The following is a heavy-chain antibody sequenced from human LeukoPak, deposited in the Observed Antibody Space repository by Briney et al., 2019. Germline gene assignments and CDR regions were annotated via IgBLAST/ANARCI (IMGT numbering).Heavy chain of an antibody. Sequence: PGGSLRLSCAAFGFTFSDYYMSWIRQAPGKGLEWVSYITSSGVSIYYADSVRGRFTISRDNAKNSLYLQMNSLRADDTAVYFCARYTEDYGSGSYYKTFDYWGRGTLVTVSS. CDR1: GFTFSDYY. J-gene: IGHJ4*02. CDR3: ARYTEDYGSGSYYKTFDY. D-gene: IGHD3-10*01. V-gene: IGHV3-11*04. CDR2: ITSSGVSI.